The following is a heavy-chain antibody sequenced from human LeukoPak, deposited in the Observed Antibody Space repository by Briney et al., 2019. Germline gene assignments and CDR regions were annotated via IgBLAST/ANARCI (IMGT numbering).Heavy chain of an antibody. V-gene: IGHV1-18*01. CDR2: ISAYNGNT. J-gene: IGHJ4*02. Sequence: ASVKVSCKASGYTFTSYGISWVRQAPGRGLEWMGWISAYNGNTNYAQKLQGRVTMTTDTSTSTAYTELRSPRSDDTAVYYCARDGEMATMQSGFDYWGQGTLVTVSS. D-gene: IGHD5-24*01. CDR1: GYTFTSYG. CDR3: ARDGEMATMQSGFDY.